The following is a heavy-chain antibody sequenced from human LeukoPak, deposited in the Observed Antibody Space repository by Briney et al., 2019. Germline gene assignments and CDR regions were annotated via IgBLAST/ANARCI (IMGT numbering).Heavy chain of an antibody. D-gene: IGHD5-12*01. Sequence: GGPLRLSCAASGFTFSSYSMNWVRQAPGKGLEWVSSISSSSSYIYYADSVKGRFTISRDNAKNSLYLQMNSLRAEDTAVYYCARDPGYSGYDGYFAYWGQGTLVTVSS. CDR3: ARDPGYSGYDGYFAY. V-gene: IGHV3-21*01. J-gene: IGHJ4*02. CDR1: GFTFSSYS. CDR2: ISSSSSYI.